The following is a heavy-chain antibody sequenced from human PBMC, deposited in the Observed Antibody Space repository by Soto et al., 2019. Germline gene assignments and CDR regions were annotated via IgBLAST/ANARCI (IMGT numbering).Heavy chain of an antibody. CDR2: IYYSGST. J-gene: IGHJ6*02. D-gene: IGHD5-18*01. CDR1: GGSISSGDYY. Sequence: SETLSLTCTVSGGSISSGDYYWSWIRQPPGKGLEWIGYIYYSGSTYYNPSLKSRVTISVDTSKNQFSLKLSSVTAADTAVYYCARDPTRQLWLGYGMDVWGQGT. CDR3: ARDPTRQLWLGYGMDV. V-gene: IGHV4-30-4*01.